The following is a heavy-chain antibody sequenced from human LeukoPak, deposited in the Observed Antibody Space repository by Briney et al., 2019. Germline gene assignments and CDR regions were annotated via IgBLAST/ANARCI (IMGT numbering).Heavy chain of an antibody. D-gene: IGHD4-23*01. Sequence: PSETLSLTCTVSGGSISSYYWSWIRQPPGKGLEWIGYIYYSGSTNYNPSLKSRVTISVDTSKNQFSLKLSSVTAADTAVYYCARVEYGGNFDYWGQRTLVTVSS. CDR2: IYYSGST. CDR3: ARVEYGGNFDY. CDR1: GGSISSYY. V-gene: IGHV4-59*01. J-gene: IGHJ4*02.